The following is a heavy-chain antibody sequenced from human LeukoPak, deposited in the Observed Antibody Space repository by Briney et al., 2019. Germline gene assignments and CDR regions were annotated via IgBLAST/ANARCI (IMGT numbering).Heavy chain of an antibody. CDR2: IKQDGSEK. V-gene: IGHV3-7*03. CDR3: AREVDGGYCSGGSCYAFDI. J-gene: IGHJ3*02. CDR1: GFTFSSYW. D-gene: IGHD2-15*01. Sequence: PGGSLRLSCAASGFTFSSYWMSWVRQAPGKGLEWVANIKQDGSEKYYVDSVKGRFTISRDNAKNSLYLQMNSLRAEDTAVYYRAREVDGGYCSGGSCYAFDIWGQGTMVTVSS.